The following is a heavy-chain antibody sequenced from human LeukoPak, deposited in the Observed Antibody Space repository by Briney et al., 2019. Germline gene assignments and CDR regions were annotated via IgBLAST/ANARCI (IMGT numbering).Heavy chain of an antibody. Sequence: GGSLRLSCSASGFTFSSYVMHWVRQAPGKGLEYVSVISSNGGSTYYAASVKGRFTISRDNSKNTLYLQMSSLRTEDTAVYYCGGSPDYWGQGTLVTVSS. J-gene: IGHJ4*02. CDR1: GFTFSSYV. V-gene: IGHV3-64D*06. CDR3: GGSPDY. CDR2: ISSNGGST. D-gene: IGHD3-10*01.